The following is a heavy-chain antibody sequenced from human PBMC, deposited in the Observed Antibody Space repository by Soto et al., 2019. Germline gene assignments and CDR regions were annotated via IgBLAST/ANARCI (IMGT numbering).Heavy chain of an antibody. CDR1: GGSVSSDDHY. V-gene: IGHV4-30-4*01. Sequence: QVQLQESGPGLVKPSQTLSLTCTVSGGSVSSDDHYWNWIRQPPGKGREWIGYICYSGSAFYNPSLQSRVTISVDTSNNQFSLKMKSVTAADTAVYYCARSPYSYGFNLWGQGTLVTVSS. D-gene: IGHD5-18*01. CDR2: ICYSGSA. CDR3: ARSPYSYGFNL. J-gene: IGHJ4*02.